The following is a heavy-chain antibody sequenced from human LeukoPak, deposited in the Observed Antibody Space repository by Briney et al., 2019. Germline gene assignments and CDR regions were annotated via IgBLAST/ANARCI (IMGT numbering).Heavy chain of an antibody. CDR2: IKYDGSEE. CDR3: AKEYSSGYYFRAFDI. V-gene: IGHV3-7*03. J-gene: IGHJ3*02. CDR1: GFTFNDYW. D-gene: IGHD3-22*01. Sequence: GGSLRLSCAASGFTFNDYWMAWVRLAQGKGLEWVANIKYDGSEEYSADSLQGRLSISRDNAKNSLYLQINSLRAEDTAVYYCAKEYSSGYYFRAFDIWGQGTMVTVSS.